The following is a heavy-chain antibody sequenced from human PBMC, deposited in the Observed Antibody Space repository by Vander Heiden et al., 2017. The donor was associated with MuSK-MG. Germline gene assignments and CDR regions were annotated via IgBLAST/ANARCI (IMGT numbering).Heavy chain of an antibody. Sequence: EVQLVETGGGLIQPGGSLRPSWEVSGFTVSRNDITWVRQAPGKGLEWISSIYSGGTTDYADSVKGRFTISRDSSKNTLYLEMTSLRAEDTAMYYCATDFNGGRGFDYWGQGTLVTVSS. CDR3: ATDFNGGRGFDY. D-gene: IGHD1-26*01. CDR2: IYSGGTT. V-gene: IGHV3-53*02. J-gene: IGHJ4*02. CDR1: GFTVSRND.